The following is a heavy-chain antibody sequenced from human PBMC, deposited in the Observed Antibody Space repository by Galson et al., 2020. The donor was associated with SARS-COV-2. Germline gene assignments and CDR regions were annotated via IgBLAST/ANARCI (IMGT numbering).Heavy chain of an antibody. V-gene: IGHV3-11*04. CDR3: ARVAPSILYSDGGYYFDY. CDR2: ISSSGSTI. D-gene: IGHD5-18*01. Sequence: GESLKISCAASGFTFSDYYMSWIRQAPGKGLEWVSYISSSGSTIYYADSVKGRFTISRDNAKNSLYLQMNSLRAEDTAVYYCARVAPSILYSDGGYYFDYWGQGTLVTVSS. J-gene: IGHJ4*02. CDR1: GFTFSDYY.